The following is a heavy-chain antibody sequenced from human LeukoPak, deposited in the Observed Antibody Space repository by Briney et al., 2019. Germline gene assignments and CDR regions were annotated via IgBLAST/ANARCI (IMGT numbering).Heavy chain of an antibody. V-gene: IGHV3-23*01. CDR2: ISGSGGTT. CDR3: AKDRTVGTSYWYFDL. J-gene: IGHJ2*01. CDR1: GFPFTNYA. D-gene: IGHD4-23*01. Sequence: GGSLRLSCAVSGFPFTNYAMSWVRQAPGKGLEWVSTISGSGGTTFYTDSVKGRFTISRDNSKNTLFLQMNSLRGEDTAIYYCAKDRTVGTSYWYFDLWGRGTLVTVSS.